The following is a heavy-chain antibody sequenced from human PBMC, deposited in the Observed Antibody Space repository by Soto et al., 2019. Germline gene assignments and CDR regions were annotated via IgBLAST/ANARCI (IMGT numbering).Heavy chain of an antibody. D-gene: IGHD6-19*01. V-gene: IGHV3-23*01. CDR3: AKGGRSSGWFPHFDS. Sequence: EVQVLESGGGLVQPGGSLRLSCAASGFTFSSYAMSWVRQAPGKGLEWVSGISGSGGSTYYADSVKGRFTVSRDKSKNTRFLKMKSLRVEETAVYYCAKGGRSSGWFPHFDSWGQGSLVTVSS. J-gene: IGHJ4*02. CDR2: ISGSGGST. CDR1: GFTFSSYA.